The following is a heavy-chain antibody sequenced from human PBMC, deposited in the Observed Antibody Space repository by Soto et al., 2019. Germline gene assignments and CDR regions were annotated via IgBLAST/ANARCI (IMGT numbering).Heavy chain of an antibody. Sequence: QVQLVQSGAEVKKPGSSVKVSCKASGGTFSSYAISWVRQAPGQGLEWMGGIIPIFGTANYAQKFQGRVTITADESTSTAYMELSGLRSEDTAVYYCARGNIAAAVFSYYYYGMDVWGQGTTVTVSS. D-gene: IGHD6-13*01. CDR1: GGTFSSYA. CDR2: IIPIFGTA. CDR3: ARGNIAAAVFSYYYYGMDV. J-gene: IGHJ6*02. V-gene: IGHV1-69*01.